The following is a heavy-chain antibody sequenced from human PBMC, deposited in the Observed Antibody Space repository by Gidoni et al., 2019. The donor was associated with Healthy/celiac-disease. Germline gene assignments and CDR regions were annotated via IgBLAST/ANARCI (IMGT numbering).Heavy chain of an antibody. D-gene: IGHD6-13*01. V-gene: IGHV3-21*01. CDR3: ARSFEEQQLVPFDY. J-gene: IGHJ4*02. CDR1: GFTFSSYS. CDR2: ISSSSSYI. Sequence: EVQLVESGGGLVKPGGSLRLSCAASGFTFSSYSMNWVRQAPGKGLGWVSSISSSSSYIYYADSVKGRFTISRDNAKNSLYLQMNSLRAEDTAVYYCARSFEEQQLVPFDYWGQGTLVTVSS.